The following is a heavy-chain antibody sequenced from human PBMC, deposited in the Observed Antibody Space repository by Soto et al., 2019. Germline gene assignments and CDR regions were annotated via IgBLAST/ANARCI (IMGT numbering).Heavy chain of an antibody. D-gene: IGHD3-9*01. CDR1: GYSFSSYW. Sequence: GESLKISCKASGYSFSSYWIAWVRQMPGKGLEWMGIIYPGDSDARYSPSFEGQVTISVDTSINTAYLQWSYLKASDSAMYFCARQSDYNILTGYWYYFDYWGHGSLVTVPQ. CDR3: ARQSDYNILTGYWYYFDY. J-gene: IGHJ4*01. CDR2: IYPGDSDA. V-gene: IGHV5-51*01.